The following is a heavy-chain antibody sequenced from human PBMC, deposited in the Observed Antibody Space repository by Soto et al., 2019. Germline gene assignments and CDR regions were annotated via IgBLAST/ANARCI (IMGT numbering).Heavy chain of an antibody. CDR1: GYTFTSYG. CDR3: AREGSGGPIDY. CDR2: ISAYNGNT. Sequence: QVQLVQSGAEVKKPGASVKVSCKASGYTFTSYGISWVRQAPGQGLEWMGWISAYNGNTNYAQKLQGRVTMTTDTSTSTADMERRSLRSEDAGVYYCAREGSGGPIDYWGQGTLVTVSS. V-gene: IGHV1-18*01. D-gene: IGHD2-15*01. J-gene: IGHJ4*02.